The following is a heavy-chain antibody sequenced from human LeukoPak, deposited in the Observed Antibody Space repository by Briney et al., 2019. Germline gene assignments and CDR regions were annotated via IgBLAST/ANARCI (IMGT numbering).Heavy chain of an antibody. CDR3: ARVSEMATILYYYGMDV. V-gene: IGHV1-69*04. CDR2: IIPILGIA. J-gene: IGHJ6*02. CDR1: GGTFSSYA. D-gene: IGHD5-24*01. Sequence: GSSVKVSCKASGGTFSSYAISWVRLAPGQGLAWMGRIIPILGIANYAQKFQGRVTITADKSTSTAYMELSSLRSEDTAVYYCARVSEMATILYYYGMDVWGQGTTVTVSS.